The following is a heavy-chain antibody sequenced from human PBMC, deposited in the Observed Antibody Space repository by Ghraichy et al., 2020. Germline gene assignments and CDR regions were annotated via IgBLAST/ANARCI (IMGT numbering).Heavy chain of an antibody. CDR1: DGSISSSSYY. Sequence: SETLSLTCTVSDGSISSSSYYWGWIRQPPGKGLEWIGSIYYSGSPYYNPSLKSRVTISVDTSKNQFSLKLSSVTAADTAVYYCARHLHYGSGTNNRFDPWGQGTLVTVSS. CDR3: ARHLHYGSGTNNRFDP. CDR2: IYYSGSP. V-gene: IGHV4-39*01. J-gene: IGHJ5*02. D-gene: IGHD3-10*01.